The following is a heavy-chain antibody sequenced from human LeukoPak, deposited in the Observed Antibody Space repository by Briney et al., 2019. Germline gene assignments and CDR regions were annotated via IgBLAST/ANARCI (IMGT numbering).Heavy chain of an antibody. CDR2: INHSGST. V-gene: IGHV4-34*01. D-gene: IGHD3-22*01. J-gene: IGHJ3*02. Sequence: SETLSLTCAVYGGSFSGYYWSWIRQPPGKGLEWIGEINHSGSTNYNPSLKSRLTISVDTSKNQFSLKLSSVTAADTAVYYCASPRYDSSGYLGAGHDAFDIWGQGTMVTVSS. CDR3: ASPRYDSSGYLGAGHDAFDI. CDR1: GGSFSGYY.